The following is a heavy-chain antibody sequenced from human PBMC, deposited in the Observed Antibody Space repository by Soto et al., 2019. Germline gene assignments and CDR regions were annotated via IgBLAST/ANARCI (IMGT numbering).Heavy chain of an antibody. CDR3: ARAGSGCSGGSCYYDP. J-gene: IGHJ5*02. CDR1: GFTFSSYD. CDR2: IGTAGDT. V-gene: IGHV3-13*01. D-gene: IGHD2-15*01. Sequence: HPGGSLRLSCAASGFTFSSYDMHWVRQATGKGLEWVSAIGTAGDTYYPGSVKGRFTISRENAKNSLYLQMNSLRAEDTAVYYCARAGSGCSGGSCYYDPWGQGTLVTVSS.